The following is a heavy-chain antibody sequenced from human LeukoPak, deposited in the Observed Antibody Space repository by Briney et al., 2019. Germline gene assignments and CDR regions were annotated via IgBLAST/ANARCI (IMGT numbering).Heavy chain of an antibody. CDR3: AREGSATARPFVSNDY. CDR1: GGSLSTYY. CDR2: IHTSGDS. Sequence: NPSETLSLTCTVSGGSLSTYYWSWIRQPAGKGLEWIGRIHTSGDSDYNPSLKSRVTMSVDTSKNQFSLKVSSVPAADTAVYYCAREGSATARPFVSNDYWGQGTLVTVSS. V-gene: IGHV4-4*07. J-gene: IGHJ4*02. D-gene: IGHD6-6*01.